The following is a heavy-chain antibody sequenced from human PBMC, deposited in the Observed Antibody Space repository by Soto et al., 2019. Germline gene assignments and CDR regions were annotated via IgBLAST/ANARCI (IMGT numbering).Heavy chain of an antibody. CDR3: ARDLYDFWSGFPHYIAV. J-gene: IGHJ6*02. CDR2: INAGNGNT. Sequence: ASVKVSCKACGYTFTSYAMHWVRQARGQRREWMGWINAGNGNTKYSQKFQGRVTITRDTSASTAYMELSSLRSEDTAVYYCARDLYDFWSGFPHYIAVRAQGTTVPV. V-gene: IGHV1-3*01. CDR1: GYTFTSYA. D-gene: IGHD3-3*01.